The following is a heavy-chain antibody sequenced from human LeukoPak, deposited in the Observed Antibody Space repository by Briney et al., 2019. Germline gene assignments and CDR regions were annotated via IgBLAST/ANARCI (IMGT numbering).Heavy chain of an antibody. CDR2: MNPNSGNT. CDR3: ARGKRGMDV. J-gene: IGHJ6*02. V-gene: IGHV1-8*01. CDR1: GYTFTSYD. Sequence: ASVKVSCKASGYTFTSYDINWVRQATGQGLEWMGWMNPNSGNTGYAQNFQGRVTMTTETSTSTAYMELRSLRSDDTAVYYCARGKRGMDVWGQGTTVTVSS.